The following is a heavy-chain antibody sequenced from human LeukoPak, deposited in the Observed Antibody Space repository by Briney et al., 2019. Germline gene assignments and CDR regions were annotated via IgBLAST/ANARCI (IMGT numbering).Heavy chain of an antibody. Sequence: GASVKVSCKASGYTFTGYYIHWVRQAPGQGLEWMGWINPNSGGTNYAQKFQGRVTMTRDTSISTAYMELSRLRSDDTAVYYCASLAVAGTNWFDPWGQGTLVTVSS. CDR2: INPNSGGT. J-gene: IGHJ5*02. D-gene: IGHD6-19*01. V-gene: IGHV1-2*02. CDR3: ASLAVAGTNWFDP. CDR1: GYTFTGYY.